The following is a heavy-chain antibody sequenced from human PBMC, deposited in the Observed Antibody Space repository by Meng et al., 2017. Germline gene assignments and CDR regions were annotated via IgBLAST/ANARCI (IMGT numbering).Heavy chain of an antibody. CDR2: ISSSSSYI. CDR1: GFTFSSYS. Sequence: GESLKISCAASGFTFSSYSMNWVRQAPGKGLEWVSSISSSSSYIYYADSVKGRFTISRDNAKNSLYLQMNSLRAEDTAVYHCARGYYFYYGMDVWGQGTTVTVSS. J-gene: IGHJ6*02. V-gene: IGHV3-21*01. D-gene: IGHD2-15*01. CDR3: ARGYYFYYGMDV.